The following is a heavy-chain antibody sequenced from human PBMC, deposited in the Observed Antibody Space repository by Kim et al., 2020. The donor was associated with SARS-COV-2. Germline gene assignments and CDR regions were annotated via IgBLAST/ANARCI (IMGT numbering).Heavy chain of an antibody. CDR1: GYTFTGYY. Sequence: ASVKVSCKASGYTFTGYYMYWVRQAPGQGLEWMGRINPNSGGTNYAQKFQGRVTMTRDTSISTAYMELSRLRSDDTAVYYCATNKYYYDSSGYDRRDYYFDYWGQGTLVTVSS. CDR3: ATNKYYYDSSGYDRRDYYFDY. V-gene: IGHV1-2*06. J-gene: IGHJ4*02. D-gene: IGHD3-22*01. CDR2: INPNSGGT.